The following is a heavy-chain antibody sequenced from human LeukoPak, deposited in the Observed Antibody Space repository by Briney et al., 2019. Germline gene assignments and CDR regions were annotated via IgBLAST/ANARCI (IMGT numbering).Heavy chain of an antibody. D-gene: IGHD6-13*01. V-gene: IGHV4-39*07. Sequence: SETLSLTCTVSGGSISSGHYYWGWIRQPPGKGLEWIGTIYYSGSTNYNPSLKSRVTISVDTSKNQFSLKLSSVTAADTAVYYCASSSSWQLYDAFDIWGQGTMVTVSS. CDR2: IYYSGST. J-gene: IGHJ3*02. CDR3: ASSSSWQLYDAFDI. CDR1: GGSISSGHYY.